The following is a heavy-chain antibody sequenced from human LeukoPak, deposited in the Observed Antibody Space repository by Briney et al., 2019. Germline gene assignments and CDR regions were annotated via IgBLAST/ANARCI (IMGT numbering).Heavy chain of an antibody. CDR1: GYAFTGSY. V-gene: IGHV1-2*06. Sequence: ASVKVSCKASGYAFTGSYMHWVRQAPGQGLEWMGRIDPNGGGTNYAQKFQGRVTMTRDTSISTAYMELSRLRSDDTAVYYCARELWFDYWGQGTLVTVSS. CDR3: ARELWFDY. CDR2: IDPNGGGT. D-gene: IGHD3-10*01. J-gene: IGHJ4*02.